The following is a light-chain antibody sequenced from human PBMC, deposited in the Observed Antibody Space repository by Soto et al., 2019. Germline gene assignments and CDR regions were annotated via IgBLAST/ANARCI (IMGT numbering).Light chain of an antibody. Sequence: EIGLTQSPATLSFSPGETSTLSCRSSQTVYRYLAWYQQKPGQAPRLLIYDASNRATGIPARFSGSGSGTDFTLTISSLEPEDFAVYYCQQRSNWPPITFGQGTKVDIK. J-gene: IGKJ1*01. CDR1: QTVYRY. CDR3: QQRSNWPPIT. CDR2: DAS. V-gene: IGKV3-11*01.